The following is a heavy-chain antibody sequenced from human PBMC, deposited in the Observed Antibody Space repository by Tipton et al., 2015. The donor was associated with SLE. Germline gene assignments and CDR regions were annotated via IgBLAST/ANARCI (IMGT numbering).Heavy chain of an antibody. V-gene: IGHV4-31*03. J-gene: IGHJ4*02. CDR1: GASISSTSYY. CDR3: ARDPKY. CDR2: IYYSGNT. Sequence: GLVKPSETLSLTCTVSGASISSTSYYWTWIRQLPGKGLEWIGYIYYSGNTYYNPSLGSRLTISVDTSKDQFSLRLTSVTAADTAVYYCARDPKYWGQGTLVIVSS.